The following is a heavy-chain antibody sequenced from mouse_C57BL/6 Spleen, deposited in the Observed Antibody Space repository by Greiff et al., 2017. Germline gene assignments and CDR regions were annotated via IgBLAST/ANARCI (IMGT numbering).Heavy chain of an antibody. CDR1: GYSFTGYF. J-gene: IGHJ4*01. CDR2: INPYNGDT. D-gene: IGHD2-5*01. Sequence: EVKLVESGPELVKPGDSVKISCKASGYSFTGYFMNWVMQSHGKSLEWIGRINPYNGDTFYNQKFKGKATLTVDKSSSTAHMELRSLTSEDSAVYYCAYSNTGYYAMDYWGQGTSVTVSS. V-gene: IGHV1-20*01. CDR3: AYSNTGYYAMDY.